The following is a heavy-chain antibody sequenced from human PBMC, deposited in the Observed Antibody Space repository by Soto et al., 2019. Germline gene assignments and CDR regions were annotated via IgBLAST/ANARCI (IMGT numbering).Heavy chain of an antibody. V-gene: IGHV4-39*01. D-gene: IGHD6-6*01. CDR2: IYYSGST. CDR3: ARQRSKQRVLFDY. J-gene: IGHJ4*02. CDR1: GGSISSSSYY. Sequence: PSETLSLTCTVSGGSISSSSYYWGWIRQPPGKGLEWIGSIYYSGSTYYNPSLKSRVTISVDTSKNQFSLKLSSVTAADTAVYYCARQRSKQRVLFDYWGQGTLVTVSS.